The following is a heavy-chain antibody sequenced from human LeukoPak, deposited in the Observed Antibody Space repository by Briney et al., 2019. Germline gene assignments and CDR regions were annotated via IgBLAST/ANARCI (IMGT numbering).Heavy chain of an antibody. CDR3: ARDSVDGSGTYYSDSPDY. CDR1: GYTFTSYG. CDR2: ISAYNGNT. J-gene: IGHJ4*02. D-gene: IGHD3-10*01. V-gene: IGHV1-18*01. Sequence: ASVKVSCKASGYTFTSYGTSWVRQAPGQGLEWMAWISAYNGNTDYAQNLRGRVTMTTDTSTSTAYMELRSLRSDDTAVYYCARDSVDGSGTYYSDSPDYWGQGTLVTVSS.